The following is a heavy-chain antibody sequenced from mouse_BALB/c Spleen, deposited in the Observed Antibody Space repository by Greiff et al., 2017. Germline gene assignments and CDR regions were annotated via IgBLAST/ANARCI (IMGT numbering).Heavy chain of an antibody. V-gene: IGHV1-87*01. Sequence: VKLQESGAELARPGASVKLSCKASGYTFTSYWMQWVKQRPGQGLEWIGAIYPGDGDTRYTQKFKGKATLTADKSSSTAYMQLSSLASEDSAVYYCARLRYYGSSHYFDYWGQGTTLTVSS. CDR2: IYPGDGDT. CDR3: ARLRYYGSSHYFDY. D-gene: IGHD1-1*01. CDR1: GYTFTSYW. J-gene: IGHJ2*01.